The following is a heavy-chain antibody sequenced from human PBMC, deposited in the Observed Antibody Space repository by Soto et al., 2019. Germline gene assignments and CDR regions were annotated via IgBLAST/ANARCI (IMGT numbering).Heavy chain of an antibody. CDR1: GYIFTAYS. D-gene: IGHD3-22*01. Sequence: QVQLVQSGAEVKKPGASVKVSCKASGYIFTAYSMHWVRQAPGQGLEWLGWITTWNHNTDYAQKVQGRVTMTTDTSTNTAYMELRSLRSDDTAVYYCARRLRYYYDSSPSPFDYWGQGTLVTVS. V-gene: IGHV1-18*04. CDR2: ITTWNHNT. CDR3: ARRLRYYYDSSPSPFDY. J-gene: IGHJ4*02.